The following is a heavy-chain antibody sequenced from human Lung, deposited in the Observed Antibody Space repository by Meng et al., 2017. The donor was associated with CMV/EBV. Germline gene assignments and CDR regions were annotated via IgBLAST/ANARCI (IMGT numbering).Heavy chain of an antibody. J-gene: IGHJ4*02. CDR2: IYHSGST. CDR3: ASFPPPGKQWLVTDY. D-gene: IGHD6-19*01. V-gene: IGHV4-4*02. CDR1: GGSISSSNW. Sequence: QVQLQESGPGLVKPSGTLSLTCVVAGGSISSSNWWSWVRQPPGKGLEWIGEIYHSGSTNYNPSLKSRVTISVDKSKNQFSLKLSSVTAADTAVYYCASFPPPGKQWLVTDYWGQGTLVTVSS.